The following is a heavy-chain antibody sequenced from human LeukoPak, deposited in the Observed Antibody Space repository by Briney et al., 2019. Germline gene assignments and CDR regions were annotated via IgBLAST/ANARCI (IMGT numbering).Heavy chain of an antibody. CDR3: AKDPHSPYCSGGSCYSDY. V-gene: IGHV3-23*01. CDR1: GFTFSSYA. D-gene: IGHD2-15*01. J-gene: IGHJ4*02. CDR2: ISGSGGST. Sequence: GGSLRLSCAASGFTFSSYAMSWVRQASGKGLEWVSAISGSGGSTYYADSVKGRFTISRDNSKNTLYLQMNSLRAEDTAVYYCAKDPHSPYCSGGSCYSDYWGQGTLVTVSS.